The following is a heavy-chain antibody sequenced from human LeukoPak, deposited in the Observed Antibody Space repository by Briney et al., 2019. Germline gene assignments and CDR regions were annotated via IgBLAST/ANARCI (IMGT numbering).Heavy chain of an antibody. D-gene: IGHD3-9*01. CDR1: GFTFSSYA. CDR3: ANNALRYFDWLSIVGY. J-gene: IGHJ4*02. Sequence: PGGSLRLSCAASGFTFSSYAMSWVRQAPGKGLEWVSAISGSGGSTYYADSVKGRFTISRDNSKNTLYLQMNSLRAEDTAVYYCANNALRYFDWLSIVGYWGQGTLVTVSS. V-gene: IGHV3-23*01. CDR2: ISGSGGST.